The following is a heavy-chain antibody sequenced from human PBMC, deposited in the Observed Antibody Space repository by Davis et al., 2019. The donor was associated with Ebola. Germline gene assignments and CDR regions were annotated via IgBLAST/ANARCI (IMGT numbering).Heavy chain of an antibody. Sequence: PSETLSLTCAVSGGSISSGGYSWSWIRQPPGKGLEWIGYIYHSGSTYYNPSLKSRVTISVDRSKNQFSLKLSSVTAADTAVYYWASLFYGGNPSRDYWGQGTLVTVSS. CDR3: ASLFYGGNPSRDY. CDR2: IYHSGST. J-gene: IGHJ4*02. V-gene: IGHV4-30-2*01. D-gene: IGHD4-23*01. CDR1: GGSISSGGYS.